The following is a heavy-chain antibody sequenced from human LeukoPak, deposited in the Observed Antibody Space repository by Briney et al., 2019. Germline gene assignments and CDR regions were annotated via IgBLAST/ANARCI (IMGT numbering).Heavy chain of an antibody. CDR2: IYYSGST. V-gene: IGHV4-30-4*08. D-gene: IGHD2-2*02. CDR1: GGSISSGDYY. Sequence: PSETLSLTCTVSGGSISSGDYYWSWIRQPPGKGLEWIGYIYYSGSTYYNPSLKSRVTISVDTSKNQFSLKLSSVTAADTAVYYCARGYCSGTSCYMFDYWGQGTLVTVSS. J-gene: IGHJ4*02. CDR3: ARGYCSGTSCYMFDY.